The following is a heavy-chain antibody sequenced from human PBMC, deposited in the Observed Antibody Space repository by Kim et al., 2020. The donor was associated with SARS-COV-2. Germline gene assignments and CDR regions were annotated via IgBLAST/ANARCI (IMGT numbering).Heavy chain of an antibody. V-gene: IGHV3-11*01. Sequence: SVKGRFTITRANAKNSLYLQMNSRRAEDTAVYYCARDPRPYGYSPNWFDPWGQGTLVTVSS. J-gene: IGHJ5*02. CDR3: ARDPRPYGYSPNWFDP. D-gene: IGHD3-22*01.